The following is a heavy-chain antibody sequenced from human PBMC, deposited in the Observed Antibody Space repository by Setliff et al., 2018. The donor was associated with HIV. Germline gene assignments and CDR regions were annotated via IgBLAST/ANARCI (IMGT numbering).Heavy chain of an antibody. CDR2: IYYSGSA. V-gene: IGHV4-31*03. CDR1: GGSISSGGYY. D-gene: IGHD1-1*01. J-gene: IGHJ2*01. CDR3: ARHAKETGKGGRYFDL. Sequence: SETLSLTCTVSGGSISSGGYYWSWIRQHPEKGLEWIGYIYYSGSAYYNPSLKSRVTIALDTSKNQFSLKLSSVTAADTAVYNCARHAKETGKGGRYFDLWGRGTLVTVSS.